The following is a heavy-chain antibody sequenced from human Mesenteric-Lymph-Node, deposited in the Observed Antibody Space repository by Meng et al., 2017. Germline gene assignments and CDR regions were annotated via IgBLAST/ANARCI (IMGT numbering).Heavy chain of an antibody. Sequence: GESLKISCAASGFTFSNNWMNWVRQVPGKGLVWVSRISNDESSIKYADSVKGRFTISRDNARNTLYLQMNNLRAEDTAVYYCAKDLRWNALDMWGPGTRVTVSS. CDR1: GFTFSNNW. CDR3: AKDLRWNALDM. V-gene: IGHV3-74*03. CDR2: ISNDESSI. J-gene: IGHJ3*02. D-gene: IGHD2-15*01.